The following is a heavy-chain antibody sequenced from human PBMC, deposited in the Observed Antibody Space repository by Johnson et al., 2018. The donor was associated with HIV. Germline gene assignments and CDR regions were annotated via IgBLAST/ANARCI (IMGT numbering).Heavy chain of an antibody. J-gene: IGHJ3*02. Sequence: QVQLVESGGGVVQPGRSLRLSCAASGFTFSSYGMHWVRQAPGKGLEWVAVISYDGNNKYYADSVKGRFTISRDNSKNTLYLQMNSLRAEDTAVYYCARRARDTSTWLGGSLNAFDIWGQGTMVTVSS. CDR1: GFTFSSYG. V-gene: IGHV3-30*03. CDR2: ISYDGNNK. CDR3: ARRARDTSTWLGGSLNAFDI. D-gene: IGHD6-13*01.